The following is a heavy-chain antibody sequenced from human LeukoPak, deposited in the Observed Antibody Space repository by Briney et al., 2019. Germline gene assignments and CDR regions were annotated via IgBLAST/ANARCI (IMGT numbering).Heavy chain of an antibody. J-gene: IGHJ6*02. CDR3: ARDGRFPGSYGMDV. CDR2: ISAYNGNT. V-gene: IGHV1-18*01. CDR1: GYTFTSYG. Sequence: ASAKVSCKASGYTFTSYGISWVRQAPGQGLEWMGWISAYNGNTNYAQKLQGRVTMTTDTSTSTAYMELRSLRSDDTAVYYCARDGRFPGSYGMDVWGQGTTVTVSS. D-gene: IGHD3-3*01.